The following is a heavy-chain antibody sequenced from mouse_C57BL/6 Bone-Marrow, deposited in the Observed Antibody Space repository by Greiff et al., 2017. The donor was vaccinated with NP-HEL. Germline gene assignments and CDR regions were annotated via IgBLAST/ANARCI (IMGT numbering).Heavy chain of an antibody. J-gene: IGHJ2*01. D-gene: IGHD4-1*01. V-gene: IGHV1-64*01. Sequence: QVQLQQPGAELVKPGASVKLSCKASGYTFTSYWMHWVKQRPGQGLEWIGMIHPNSGSTNYNEKFKSKVTLTVDNSSSTAYMQLSSLTSEDSAVYYCARELTGTIHFDYWGQGTTLTVSS. CDR2: IHPNSGST. CDR1: GYTFTSYW. CDR3: ARELTGTIHFDY.